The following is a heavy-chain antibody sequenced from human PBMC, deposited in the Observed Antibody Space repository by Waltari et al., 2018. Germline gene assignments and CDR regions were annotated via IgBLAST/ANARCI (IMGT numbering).Heavy chain of an antibody. D-gene: IGHD2-15*01. CDR1: GGSFRGYY. CDR3: ALRGYCSGGTCYFDYYYGLDV. CDR2: TNTGGNA. Sequence: QVQLHQSGAGLLRPSETLSLTCAVSGGSFRGYYWNWIRQSPGKGLEWIGETNTGGNANDNPSRKSRLIISVGGSKSQFSLMLSSVTAADTAVYYCALRGYCSGGTCYFDYYYGLDVWGQGTTVTVSS. J-gene: IGHJ6*02. V-gene: IGHV4-34*01.